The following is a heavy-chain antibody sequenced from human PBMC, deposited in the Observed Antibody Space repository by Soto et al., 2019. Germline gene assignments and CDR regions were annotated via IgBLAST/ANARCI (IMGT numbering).Heavy chain of an antibody. D-gene: IGHD2-2*01. J-gene: IGHJ6*02. V-gene: IGHV3-30-3*01. Sequence: GGSLRLSCAASGFTFSSYAMHWVRQAPGKGLEWVAVISYDGSNKYYADSVKGRFTISRDNSKNTLYLQMNSLRAEDTAVYYCARDGQDCSSTSCYDYYYGMDVWGQGTTVTVSS. CDR1: GFTFSSYA. CDR3: ARDGQDCSSTSCYDYYYGMDV. CDR2: ISYDGSNK.